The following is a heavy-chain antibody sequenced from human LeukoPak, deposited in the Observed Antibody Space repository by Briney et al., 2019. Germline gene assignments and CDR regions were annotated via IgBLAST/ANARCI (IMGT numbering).Heavy chain of an antibody. J-gene: IGHJ1*01. CDR3: ARSTYCGGDCYSLEYFQH. D-gene: IGHD2-21*02. V-gene: IGHV4-4*07. CDR2: IYTSGST. CDR1: GGSISSYY. Sequence: SETLSLTCTVSGGSISSYYWSWIRQPAGKGLEWIGRIYTSGSTNYNPSLKSRVTMSVDTSKNQFSLKLSSVTAADTAVYYCARSTYCGGDCYSLEYFQHWGQGTLVTVSS.